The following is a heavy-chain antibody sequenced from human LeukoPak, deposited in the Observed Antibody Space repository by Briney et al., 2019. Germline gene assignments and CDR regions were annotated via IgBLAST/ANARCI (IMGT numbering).Heavy chain of an antibody. V-gene: IGHV3-33*06. CDR3: AKDAIVGLNAFDI. Sequence: PGGSLRLSCAASGFTFSSYGMHWVRQAPGKGLEWVAVIWYDGSNKYYADSVKGRFTISRDNSKNTLYLQMNSLRAEDTAVYYCAKDAIVGLNAFDIWGQGTMVTVSS. CDR2: IWYDGSNK. J-gene: IGHJ3*02. D-gene: IGHD3-22*01. CDR1: GFTFSSYG.